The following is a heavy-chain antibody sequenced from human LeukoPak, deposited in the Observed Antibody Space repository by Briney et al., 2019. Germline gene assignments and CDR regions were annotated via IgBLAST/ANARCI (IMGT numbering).Heavy chain of an antibody. J-gene: IGHJ4*02. Sequence: GGSLRLSCAASGFTFSSYWMSWVRQAPGKGLEWVANIKQDGSEKYYVDSVKGRFTISRDNAKNSLYLQMNSLRAEDTAVYYCARDGRIAARRGYFDYWGQGTLVTVSS. V-gene: IGHV3-7*01. CDR1: GFTFSSYW. D-gene: IGHD6-6*01. CDR3: ARDGRIAARRGYFDY. CDR2: IKQDGSEK.